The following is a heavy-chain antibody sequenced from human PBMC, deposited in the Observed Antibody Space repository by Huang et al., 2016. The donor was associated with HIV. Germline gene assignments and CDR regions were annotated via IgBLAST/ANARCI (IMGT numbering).Heavy chain of an antibody. D-gene: IGHD1-1*01. J-gene: IGHJ5*02. CDR2: INHLGSS. CDR1: GGSLRDYY. Sequence: QVHLEQWGAGLLESAETLSLTCAVYGGSLRDYYWSWLRQPPGKGLEWIGEINHLGSSNYNPSLRSRGSISVDGSKKQFSLKLKSVTDADTAIYYCARDATTNPRGWFDPWGQGTLVTVSS. CDR3: ARDATTNPRGWFDP. V-gene: IGHV4-34*02.